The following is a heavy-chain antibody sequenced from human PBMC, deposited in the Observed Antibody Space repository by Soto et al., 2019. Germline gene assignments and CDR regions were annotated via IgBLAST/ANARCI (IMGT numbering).Heavy chain of an antibody. CDR1: GGTFSSYT. J-gene: IGHJ4*02. D-gene: IGHD3-9*01. V-gene: IGHV1-69*02. Sequence: GASVKVSCKASGGTFSSYTISWVRQAPGQGLEWMGRIIPILGIANYAQKFQGRVTITADKSTSTAYMELSSLRSEDTAVYYCARGSRSLRYFDWAMADYWGQGTLVTVSS. CDR3: ARGSRSLRYFDWAMADY. CDR2: IIPILGIA.